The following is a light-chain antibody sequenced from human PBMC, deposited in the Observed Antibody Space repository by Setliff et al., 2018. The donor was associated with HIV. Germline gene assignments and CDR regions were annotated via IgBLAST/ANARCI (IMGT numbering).Light chain of an antibody. CDR1: SSDVGSYNL. V-gene: IGLV2-23*02. Sequence: QSVLTQPASVSGSPGQSITISCTGSSSDVGSYNLVSWYQQHPGKAPKLMIYEVTERPSGVSNRFSGSKSATTVSLTISGLQAEDEADYYCCSYAGSSTYVFGTGTKVTVL. J-gene: IGLJ1*01. CDR3: CSYAGSSTYV. CDR2: EVT.